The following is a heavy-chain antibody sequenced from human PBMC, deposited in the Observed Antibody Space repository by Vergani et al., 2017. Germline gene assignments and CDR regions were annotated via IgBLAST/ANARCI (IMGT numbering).Heavy chain of an antibody. D-gene: IGHD2-21*01. J-gene: IGHJ4*02. CDR1: GGSISSYY. V-gene: IGHV4-59*01. CDR3: ARAWKHSTRFDY. Sequence: QVQLQESGPGLVKPSETLSLTCTVSGGSISSYYWSWIRQPPGKGLAWIGYIYYSGSTNYNPSLKSRVTISVDTSKNQFSLKLSSVTAADTAVYYCARAWKHSTRFDYWGQGTLVTVSS. CDR2: IYYSGST.